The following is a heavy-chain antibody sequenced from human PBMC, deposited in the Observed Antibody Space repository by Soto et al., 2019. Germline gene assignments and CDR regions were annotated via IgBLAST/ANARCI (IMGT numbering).Heavy chain of an antibody. J-gene: IGHJ3*02. D-gene: IGHD5-12*01. V-gene: IGHV4-4*02. CDR3: ARGGIFSCDDPSAFDI. CDR2: NHHSGST. CDR1: GGSIRRPNW. Sequence: QEQLQESGPGLVKPSGPLSLTCAVSGGSIRRPNWWSWVRQHPWKGLEWIVENHHSGSTNYNPSLESRVTRSVDTSNNHLSLKLSTGTAADTDVYYCARGGIFSCDDPSAFDIWGQGTMVTVSS.